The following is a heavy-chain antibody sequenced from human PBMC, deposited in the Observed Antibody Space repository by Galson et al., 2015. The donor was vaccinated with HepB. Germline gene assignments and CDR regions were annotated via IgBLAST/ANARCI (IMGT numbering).Heavy chain of an antibody. CDR1: GYTFTGYY. J-gene: IGHJ4*02. Sequence: SVKVSCKASGYTFTGYYLFWVRQAPGQGLEWMGWINPNSGDTTYAQKFQGRVTMTRDTSISTSYMELSRLRSDDTAVYYCTREDYWGQGTLVTVSS. V-gene: IGHV1-2*02. CDR3: TREDY. CDR2: INPNSGDT.